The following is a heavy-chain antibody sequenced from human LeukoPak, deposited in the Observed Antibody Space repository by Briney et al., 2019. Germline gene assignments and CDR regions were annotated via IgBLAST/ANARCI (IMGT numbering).Heavy chain of an antibody. CDR2: IWYDGSNK. V-gene: IGHV3-33*01. J-gene: IGHJ4*02. Sequence: GSLRLSCAASGFTFSSYGMHWVRQAPGKGLEWVAVIWYDGSNKYYADYVKGRFTISRDNSKNTLYLQMNSLRAEDTAVYYCARDPRGYCSGGSCYSGYFDYWGQGTLVTVSS. CDR1: GFTFSSYG. CDR3: ARDPRGYCSGGSCYSGYFDY. D-gene: IGHD2-15*01.